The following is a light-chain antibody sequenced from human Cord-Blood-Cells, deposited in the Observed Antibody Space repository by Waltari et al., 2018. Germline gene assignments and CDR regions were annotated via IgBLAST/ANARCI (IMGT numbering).Light chain of an antibody. V-gene: IGLV1-47*01. CDR2: RNN. CDR3: AAWDDSLSGWV. CDR1: SSNIGSNY. Sequence: QSVLTQQPSASGTLGQRVTISCSGSSSNIGSNYVYWYQQLPGTAPKLLIYRNNQRPSGVPDRFSGSKSGTSASLAISGLRSEDEADYYCAAWDDSLSGWVFGGGTKLTVL. J-gene: IGLJ3*02.